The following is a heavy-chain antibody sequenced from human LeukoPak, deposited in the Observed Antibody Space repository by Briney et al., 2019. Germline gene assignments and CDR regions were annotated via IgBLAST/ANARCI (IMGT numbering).Heavy chain of an antibody. J-gene: IGHJ4*02. CDR2: IIPIFGTA. V-gene: IGHV1-69*13. Sequence: SVKVSYKASGGTFSSYAISWVRQAPGQGLEWMGGIIPIFGTANYAQKFQGRVTITADESTSTAYMELSSLRSEDTAVYYCELMVRGVMVYWGQGTLVTVSS. CDR1: GGTFSSYA. D-gene: IGHD3-10*01. CDR3: ELMVRGVMVY.